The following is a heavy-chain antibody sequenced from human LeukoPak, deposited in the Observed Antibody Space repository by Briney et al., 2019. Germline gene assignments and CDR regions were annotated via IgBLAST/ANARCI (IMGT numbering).Heavy chain of an antibody. CDR3: ARDSEL. CDR1: GFTFSSYS. D-gene: IGHD1-26*01. Sequence: PGGSLRLSCAASGFTFSSYSMNWVRQAPGKGLEWVSSISTSSSYINYADSVKGRFTISRDNAKKSLYLQMNSLRADDTAVYYCARDSELRGQGTLVTVSS. V-gene: IGHV3-21*01. CDR2: ISTSSSYI. J-gene: IGHJ4*02.